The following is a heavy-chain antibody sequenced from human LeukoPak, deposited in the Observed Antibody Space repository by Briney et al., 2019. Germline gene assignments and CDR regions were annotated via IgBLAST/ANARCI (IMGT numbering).Heavy chain of an antibody. Sequence: SQTLSLTCALSGDSLSSNSAAWNWVRQSPSRGLEWLGRTYYRSEWYNDSAVSVKSRITINPDTSKNQFSLQLNSVTPDDTAVYYCARAPSNWGFPFDYWGQGTLVTVSS. CDR3: ARAPSNWGFPFDY. V-gene: IGHV6-1*01. J-gene: IGHJ4*02. CDR2: TYYRSEWYN. D-gene: IGHD7-27*01. CDR1: GDSLSSNSAA.